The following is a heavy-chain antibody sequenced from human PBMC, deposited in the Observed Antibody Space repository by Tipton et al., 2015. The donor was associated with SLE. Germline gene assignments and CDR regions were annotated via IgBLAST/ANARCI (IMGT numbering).Heavy chain of an antibody. Sequence: TLSLTCTVSGGSISSDSWNWIRQPPGKGLEWIGYIYYSGSPNYNPSLKSRLTISVDMSKNQISLKLSSVTAADTAVYYCARGVYDFLTGPKRFDPWGQGTLVTVS. J-gene: IGHJ5*02. CDR2: IYYSGSP. V-gene: IGHV4-59*01. D-gene: IGHD3-9*01. CDR3: ARGVYDFLTGPKRFDP. CDR1: GGSISSDS.